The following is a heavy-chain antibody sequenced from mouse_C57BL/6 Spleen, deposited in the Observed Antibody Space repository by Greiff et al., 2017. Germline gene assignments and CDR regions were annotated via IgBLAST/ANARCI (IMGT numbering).Heavy chain of an antibody. CDR2: IYPSDSET. CDR3: ASGSIYYDYDEGYDFDY. J-gene: IGHJ2*01. CDR1: GYTFTSYW. Sequence: QVQLQQPGAELVRPGSSVKLSCKASGYTFTSYWLDWVKQRPGQGLEWIGNIYPSDSETHYNQKFKDKATLTVDKSSSTAYMPLSSLTSEDSAVYYCASGSIYYDYDEGYDFDYWGQGTTLTVSS. V-gene: IGHV1-61*01. D-gene: IGHD2-4*01.